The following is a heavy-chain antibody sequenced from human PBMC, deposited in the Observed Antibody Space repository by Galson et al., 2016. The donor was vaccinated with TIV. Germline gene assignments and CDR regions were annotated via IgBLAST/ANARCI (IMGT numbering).Heavy chain of an antibody. Sequence: SVKVSCKATGYTFTSFGIAWVRQAPGQGLEWMGWISGYNGKTYYAQKFQDRVTMTTDTSTDTAYMELRSLRSDDTAVYYCTRDRSIAAPRDMDVWGQGTAVTVPS. CDR1: GYTFTSFG. CDR2: ISGYNGKT. D-gene: IGHD6-6*01. J-gene: IGHJ6*02. CDR3: TRDRSIAAPRDMDV. V-gene: IGHV1-18*01.